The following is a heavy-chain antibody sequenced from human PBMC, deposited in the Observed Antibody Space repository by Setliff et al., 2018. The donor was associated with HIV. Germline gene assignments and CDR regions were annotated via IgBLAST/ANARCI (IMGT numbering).Heavy chain of an antibody. CDR1: GGSISSHY. J-gene: IGHJ3*02. V-gene: IGHV4-59*11. CDR2: IDHGGDT. Sequence: SETLSLTCTVSGGSISSHYWGWIRQPPGKGLEWIGDIDHGGDTNYNPSLKSRVTISLDTSKNQFSLKLTSVTAADTAVYYCARVGDFYDGSWHYSVLDAFDMWGHGTKVTVSS. CDR3: ARVGDFYDGSWHYSVLDAFDM. D-gene: IGHD3-22*01.